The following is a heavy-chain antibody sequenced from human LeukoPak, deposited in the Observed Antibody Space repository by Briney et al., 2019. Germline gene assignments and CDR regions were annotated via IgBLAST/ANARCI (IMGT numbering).Heavy chain of an antibody. CDR2: ISAYNGNT. CDR1: GYTFTSYG. Sequence: ASVKVSCKASGYTFTSYGISWVRQAPGQGLEWMGWISAYNGNTNYAQKLQGRVTMTTDTSTRTAYMELRSLRSDDTAVYYCARNYDSSGYYEDDYWGQGTLVTVSS. V-gene: IGHV1-18*01. CDR3: ARNYDSSGYYEDDY. J-gene: IGHJ4*02. D-gene: IGHD3-22*01.